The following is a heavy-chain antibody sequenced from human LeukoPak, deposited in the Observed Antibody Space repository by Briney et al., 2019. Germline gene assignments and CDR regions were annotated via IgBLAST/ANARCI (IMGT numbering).Heavy chain of an antibody. CDR2: IYTSGST. D-gene: IGHD3-10*01. J-gene: IGHJ4*02. Sequence: PSETLSLTCTVSGGSISTDYWTWIRQPAGKGLDWIGLIYTSGSTNYNPSLKSRVTISLDTSKNQFSLKLTSVTAADTAVYYCASDFGYWGQGTLVTVSS. V-gene: IGHV4-4*07. CDR3: ASDFGY. CDR1: GGSISTDY.